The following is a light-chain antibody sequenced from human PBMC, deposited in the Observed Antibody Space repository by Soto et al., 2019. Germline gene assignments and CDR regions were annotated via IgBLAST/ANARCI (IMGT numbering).Light chain of an antibody. Sequence: EIVLTQSPVALSLSPGERATLSCRASQSVSSTLLTWYQQKPGQAPRLLIYDASNRATGIPARFSGSGSGTDFTLTISSLEPEDFAVYYCQQYGSSGTFGQGTKVDIK. CDR2: DAS. J-gene: IGKJ1*01. V-gene: IGKV3-20*01. CDR1: QSVSSTL. CDR3: QQYGSSGT.